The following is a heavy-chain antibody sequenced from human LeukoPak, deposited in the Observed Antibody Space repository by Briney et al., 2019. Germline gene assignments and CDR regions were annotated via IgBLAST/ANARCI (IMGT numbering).Heavy chain of an antibody. D-gene: IGHD6-19*01. J-gene: IGHJ4*02. CDR2: IYYSGST. CDR3: AREEWLDDLVDY. Sequence: SETLSLTCTVSGGSISSSSYYWGWIRQPPGKGLEWTGSIYYSGSTYYNPSLKSRVTISVDTSKNQFSLKLSSVTAADTAVYYCAREEWLDDLVDYWGQGTLVTVSS. V-gene: IGHV4-39*07. CDR1: GGSISSSSYY.